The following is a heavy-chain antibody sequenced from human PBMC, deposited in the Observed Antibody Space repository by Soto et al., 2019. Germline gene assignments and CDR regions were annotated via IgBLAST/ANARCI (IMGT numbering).Heavy chain of an antibody. J-gene: IGHJ4*02. V-gene: IGHV3-23*01. CDR2: ISGSGGST. D-gene: IGHD3-10*01. CDR1: GFTFNSYA. CDR3: GKGPGWFGAFDY. Sequence: EVQLLESGGGLVQPGGSLRLSCAASGFTFNSYAMSWVRQAPGKGLEWVSAISGSGGSTYYADSVNGRFTISSDNSKNTVYLEMSSLRAEDTAVYYCGKGPGWFGAFDYWGQGTLVTVSS.